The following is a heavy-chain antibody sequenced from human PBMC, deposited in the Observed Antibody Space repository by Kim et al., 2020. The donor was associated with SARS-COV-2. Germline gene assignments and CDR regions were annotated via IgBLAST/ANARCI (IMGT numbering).Heavy chain of an antibody. J-gene: IGHJ4*02. D-gene: IGHD4-17*01. Sequence: SETLSLTCTVSGGSISSYYWSWIRQPPGKGLEWIGYIYYSGSTNYNPSLKSRVTISVDTSKNQFSLKLSSVTAADTAVYYCARVDYGDYIFDYWGQGTLV. CDR1: GGSISSYY. CDR2: IYYSGST. CDR3: ARVDYGDYIFDY. V-gene: IGHV4-59*01.